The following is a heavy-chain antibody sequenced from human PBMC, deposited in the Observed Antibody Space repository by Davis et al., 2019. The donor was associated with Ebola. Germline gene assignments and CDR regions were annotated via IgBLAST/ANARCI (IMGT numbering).Heavy chain of an antibody. V-gene: IGHV5-51*01. CDR3: ARRGYCSSTSCHQGGWFDP. D-gene: IGHD2-2*01. J-gene: IGHJ5*02. CDR1: GYSFTSYW. Sequence: KVSCKASGYSFTSYWIGWVRQMPGKGLEWMGIIYPGDSDTRYSPSFQGQVTISADKSISTAYLQWSSLKASDTAMYYCARRGYCSSTSCHQGGWFDPWGQGTLVTVSS. CDR2: IYPGDSDT.